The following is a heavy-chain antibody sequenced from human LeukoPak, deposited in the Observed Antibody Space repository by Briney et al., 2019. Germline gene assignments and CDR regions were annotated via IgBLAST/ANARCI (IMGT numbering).Heavy chain of an antibody. CDR1: GFTFSSYS. J-gene: IGHJ3*01. Sequence: GGSLRLSCAASGFTFSSYSMNWVRQAPGKGLEWLSCISAASSAIFYADSVKGRFTISRDNAKNSLYLQMNSLRAEDTAVYYCSRDQRGLDIITKAFDLWGQGTIVTVSS. D-gene: IGHD3/OR15-3a*01. CDR3: SRDQRGLDIITKAFDL. CDR2: ISAASSAI. V-gene: IGHV3-48*01.